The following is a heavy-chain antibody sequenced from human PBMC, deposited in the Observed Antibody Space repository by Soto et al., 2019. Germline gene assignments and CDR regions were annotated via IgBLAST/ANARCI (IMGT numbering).Heavy chain of an antibody. J-gene: IGHJ2*01. Sequence: QVQLQQWGAVLLKPSETLSLICAVYGGSFSGYYWSWIRQPPGKGLEWMGEINHSGSTNYNPSLKSRFTIAVDTSNNQFALKLSSVTAADTAVYYWARGDYSTVTTNSRYFDRWGRGTLVTVSS. CDR1: GGSFSGYY. CDR2: INHSGST. D-gene: IGHD4-17*01. V-gene: IGHV4-34*01. CDR3: ARGDYSTVTTNSRYFDR.